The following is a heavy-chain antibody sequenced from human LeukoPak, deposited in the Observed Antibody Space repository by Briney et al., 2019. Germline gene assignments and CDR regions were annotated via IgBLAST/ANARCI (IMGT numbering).Heavy chain of an antibody. CDR3: ARFDVVVVPAANGDFDY. Sequence: GGSLRLSCAASGFTFSSYSMNWVRQAPGKGLEWVSSISSSSSYIYYADPVKGRFTISRDNAKNSLYLQMNSLRAEDTAVYYCARFDVVVVPAANGDFDYWGQGTLVTVSS. CDR1: GFTFSSYS. CDR2: ISSSSSYI. V-gene: IGHV3-21*01. J-gene: IGHJ4*02. D-gene: IGHD2-2*01.